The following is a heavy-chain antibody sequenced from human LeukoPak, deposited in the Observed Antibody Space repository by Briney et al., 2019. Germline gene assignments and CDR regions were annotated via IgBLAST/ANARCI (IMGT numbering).Heavy chain of an antibody. J-gene: IGHJ4*02. CDR3: ARGYGDYRIYYFDY. Sequence: SETLSLTCTVSGGSISGHYWSWIRQPPGKGLEWIGYIYYSGSSNYNPSLKSRVTISVDTSKKQFSLKLSSVTAADTAVYYCARGYGDYRIYYFDYWGQGTLVTVSS. D-gene: IGHD4-17*01. CDR2: IYYSGSS. CDR1: GGSISGHY. V-gene: IGHV4-59*08.